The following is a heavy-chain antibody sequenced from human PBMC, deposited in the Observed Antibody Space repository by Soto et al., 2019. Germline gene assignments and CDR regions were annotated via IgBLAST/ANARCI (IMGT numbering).Heavy chain of an antibody. Sequence: GGSLRLSCAASGFTFSSYAMHWVRQAPGKVLEWVAVISYDGSNKYYADSVKGRFTISRDNSKNTLYLQMNSLRAEDTAVYYCARSSSAHGFWSGYLGYYGMDVWGQGTTVTVSS. J-gene: IGHJ6*02. CDR3: ARSSSAHGFWSGYLGYYGMDV. CDR2: ISYDGSNK. D-gene: IGHD3-3*01. V-gene: IGHV3-30-3*01. CDR1: GFTFSSYA.